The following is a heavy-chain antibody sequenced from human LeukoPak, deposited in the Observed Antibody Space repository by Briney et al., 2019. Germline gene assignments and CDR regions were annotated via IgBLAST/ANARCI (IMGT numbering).Heavy chain of an antibody. D-gene: IGHD5-18*01. J-gene: IGHJ6*02. CDR3: ARGEFAWIQGSYGLNV. CDR1: GFTFSSYW. V-gene: IGHV3-7*01. CDR2: IKQDGSDK. Sequence: GGSLRLSCAASGFTFSSYWMSWVRQAPGKGLEWVANIKQDGSDKYYLDSVKGRFTISRDNAKNALYLQMNSLRAEDTAVYYCARGEFAWIQGSYGLNVWGQGTTVTVSS.